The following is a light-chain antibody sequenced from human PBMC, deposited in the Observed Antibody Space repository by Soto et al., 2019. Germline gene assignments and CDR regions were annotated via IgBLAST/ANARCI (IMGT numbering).Light chain of an antibody. CDR1: SSDVGGYNY. V-gene: IGLV2-14*01. CDR3: SSYTSSSTQV. Sequence: QSVLTQPASVSGSPGQSITISCTGTSSDVGGYNYVSWYQQHPGKAPKLMIYEVTNRPSGVSNRFSGSKSGNTASLTISGLQAEEEADYYCSSYTSSSTQVFGTGTKGTVL. J-gene: IGLJ1*01. CDR2: EVT.